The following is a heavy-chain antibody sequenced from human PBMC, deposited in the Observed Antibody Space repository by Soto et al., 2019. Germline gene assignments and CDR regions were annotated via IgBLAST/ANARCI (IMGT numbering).Heavy chain of an antibody. CDR1: GGSIGSGGYY. CDR2: IYYSGST. J-gene: IGHJ6*02. V-gene: IGHV4-31*03. D-gene: IGHD1-7*01. Sequence: PSETLSLTCTVSGGSIGSGGYYWSWIRQHPGKGLEWIGYIYYSGSTYYNPSLKSRVTISVDTSKNQFSLKLSSVTAADTAVYYCAREGLTGTIGLYYYYGMDVWGQGTTVTVSS. CDR3: AREGLTGTIGLYYYYGMDV.